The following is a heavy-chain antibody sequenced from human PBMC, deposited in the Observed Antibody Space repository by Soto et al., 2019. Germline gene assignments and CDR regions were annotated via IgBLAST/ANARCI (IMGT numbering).Heavy chain of an antibody. CDR2: VSGYNGNT. Sequence: QVQLVQSGAEVKKPGASVRVSCKASGYTFTNYGISWVRQAPGQGLEWMGWVSGYNGNTNYAQKLRGRVTMTTDTSTSTAYMELRTLRSDDTAIYYCARDEGSHGFDSWGQGTLVTVSS. J-gene: IGHJ4*02. V-gene: IGHV1-18*04. CDR1: GYTFTNYG. CDR3: ARDEGSHGFDS. D-gene: IGHD2-15*01.